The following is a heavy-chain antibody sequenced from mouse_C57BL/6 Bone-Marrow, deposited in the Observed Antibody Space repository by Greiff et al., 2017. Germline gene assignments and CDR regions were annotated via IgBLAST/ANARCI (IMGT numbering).Heavy chain of an antibody. CDR2: IHPNSGST. D-gene: IGHD1-1*01. CDR1: GYTFTSYC. J-gene: IGHJ2*01. Sequence: QVQLQQPGAELVKPGASVKLSCKASGYTFTSYCMHWVKQRPGQGLEWIGMIHPNSGSTNYNEKFKSKATLTVDKSSSTAYMQLSSLKSEDSAVYYCARSYGSLQGFDYWGQVTTRTVSS. V-gene: IGHV1-64*01. CDR3: ARSYGSLQGFDY.